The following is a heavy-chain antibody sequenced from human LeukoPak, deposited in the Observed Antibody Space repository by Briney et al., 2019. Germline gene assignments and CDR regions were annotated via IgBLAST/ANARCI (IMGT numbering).Heavy chain of an antibody. CDR3: ARVGGMVRGVIITYYFDY. CDR2: INHSGST. CDR1: GGSFSPYY. D-gene: IGHD3-10*01. V-gene: IGHV4-34*01. Sequence: SETLSLTCAVYGGSFSPYYWSWIRQPPGKGLEWIGEINHSGSTNYNPSLKSRVTISVDTSKNQFSLKLSSVTAADTAVYYCARVGGMVRGVIITYYFDYWGQGTLVTVSS. J-gene: IGHJ4*02.